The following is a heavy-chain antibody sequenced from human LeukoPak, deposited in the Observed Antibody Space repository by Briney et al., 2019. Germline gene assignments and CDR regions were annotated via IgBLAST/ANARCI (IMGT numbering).Heavy chain of an antibody. CDR1: GFTFSSYG. Sequence: PGGSLRLSCAASGFTFSSYGMHWVRQAPGKGLEWVAFIRYDGSNKYYADSVKGRFTISRDNSKNTLYLQMNSLRAQDTAVYYCAKVDGRDGYNYFDYWGQGTLVTVSS. CDR3: AKVDGRDGYNYFDY. D-gene: IGHD5-24*01. J-gene: IGHJ4*02. CDR2: IRYDGSNK. V-gene: IGHV3-30*02.